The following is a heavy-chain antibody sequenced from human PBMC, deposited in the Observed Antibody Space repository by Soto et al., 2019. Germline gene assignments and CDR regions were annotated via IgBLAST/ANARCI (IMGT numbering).Heavy chain of an antibody. CDR1: VYTFTRYY. V-gene: IGHV1-2*02. CDR3: APHGGSSWYHYYYYGMDV. D-gene: IGHD6-13*01. CDR2: LNPNSGGT. J-gene: IGHJ6*04. Sequence: SVKVSCTASVYTFTRYYMHWGRQAPGQGLEWMGWLNPNSGGTTYAQKFQGRVTMTRDRSIRTAYIELSRLRPDDTPVYYCAPHGGSSWYHYYYYGMDVWGKVTKGSVS.